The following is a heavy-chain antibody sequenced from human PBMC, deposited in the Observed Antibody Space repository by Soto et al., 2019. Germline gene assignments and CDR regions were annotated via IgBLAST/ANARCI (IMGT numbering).Heavy chain of an antibody. CDR1: SASVNSPDYF. CDR2: IYFNGSS. J-gene: IGHJ5*02. V-gene: IGHV4-30-4*01. D-gene: IGHD2-8*01. Sequence: SLELTCTFCSASVNSPDYFGTWIRQPPGKGLEWIGYIYFNGSSYYTPSLRSRASISLETSKNQFSLSLASVSAADTAIYYCARKGAIDVSNGHVDQWARRTLVTVSS. CDR3: ARKGAIDVSNGHVDQ.